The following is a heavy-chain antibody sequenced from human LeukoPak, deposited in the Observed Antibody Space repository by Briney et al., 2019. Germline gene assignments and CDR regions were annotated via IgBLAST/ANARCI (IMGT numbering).Heavy chain of an antibody. CDR3: ARVQGYYDSSGYP. Sequence: PGGSLRLSCAASGFTFSSYSMNWVRQAPGKGLEWVSSISSSSSYIYYADSVKGRFTISRDNAKNSLYLQMNSLRAEDTAVYYCARVQGYYDSSGYPWGQGTLVTVSS. V-gene: IGHV3-21*01. J-gene: IGHJ5*02. D-gene: IGHD3-22*01. CDR2: ISSSSSYI. CDR1: GFTFSSYS.